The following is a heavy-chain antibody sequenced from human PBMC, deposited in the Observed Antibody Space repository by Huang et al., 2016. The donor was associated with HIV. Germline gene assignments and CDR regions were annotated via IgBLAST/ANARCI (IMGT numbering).Heavy chain of an antibody. D-gene: IGHD7-27*01. CDR2: IDYRGDT. V-gene: IGHV4-39*01. CDR1: GGSITSSGHY. CDR3: ARRGGWGADAFDI. J-gene: IGHJ3*02. Sequence: QLQLQESGPRLVKPSETLSLTCTVSGGSITSSGHYWGWIRQPPGKGLEWIGSIDYRGDTDYNPSLKRRVTISVDTSKNQFSLKLNSVTAADTAVYYCARRGGWGADAFDIWGQGTMVTVSS.